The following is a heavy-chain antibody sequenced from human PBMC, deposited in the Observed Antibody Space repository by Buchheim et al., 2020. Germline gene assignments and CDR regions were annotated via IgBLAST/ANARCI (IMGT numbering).Heavy chain of an antibody. D-gene: IGHD4/OR15-4a*01. V-gene: IGHV3-7*01. J-gene: IGHJ6*02. Sequence: EVQLVESGGGLVQRGGSLRLSCAASGFRFNTWLSWVRQAPGKGLEWVATLKEDGNEKYYVDSVKDRFTISRDDAKTSMFLQMNSLRVEDTAVYYCASGPGVLRMDVWGQGT. CDR2: LKEDGNEK. CDR3: ASGPGVLRMDV. CDR1: GFRFNTW.